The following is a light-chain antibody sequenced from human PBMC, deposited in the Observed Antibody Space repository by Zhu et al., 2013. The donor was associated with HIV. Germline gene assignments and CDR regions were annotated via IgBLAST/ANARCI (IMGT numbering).Light chain of an antibody. CDR2: KAS. CDR3: QQYVSYWT. Sequence: DIQMTQSPSTLSASVGDRVTITCRAGQHINNWLAWYQQKPGKAPRLLIYKASILESGVPSRFSGSGSGADYTLTISGLQPDDFAVYYCQQYVSYWTFGQGTKGGNQT. J-gene: IGKJ1*01. V-gene: IGKV1-5*03. CDR1: QHINNW.